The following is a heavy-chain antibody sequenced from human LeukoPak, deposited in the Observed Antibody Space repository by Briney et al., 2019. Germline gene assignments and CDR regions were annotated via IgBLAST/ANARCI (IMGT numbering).Heavy chain of an antibody. D-gene: IGHD3-10*01. V-gene: IGHV3-11*04. CDR2: ISTSGSPI. CDR3: ARVGWRGAINY. CDR1: GFTFSNAW. J-gene: IGHJ4*02. Sequence: GGSLRLSCAASGFTFSNAWMSWVRQAPGKGLEWLSYISTSGSPIYFADSVKGRFTISRDNAQNSLYLQMNSLRAEDTAVYYCARVGWRGAINYWGQGTLVTVSS.